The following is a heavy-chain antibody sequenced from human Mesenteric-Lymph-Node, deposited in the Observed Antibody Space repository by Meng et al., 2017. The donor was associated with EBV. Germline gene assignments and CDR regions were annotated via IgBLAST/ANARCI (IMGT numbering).Heavy chain of an antibody. J-gene: IGHJ4*02. CDR1: GGSITNSNW. CDR3: ARVGWGVRGYYFDY. V-gene: IGHV4-4*02. CDR2: VYHSGSA. Sequence: VHLQEPGPGLVKPSGTLSLTCAVSGGSITNSNWWSWVRQVPGKGLEWIAEVYHSGSANYNPSLESRVTVSVDRSNNHFSLKVTSVTAADTAVYYCARVGWGVRGYYFDYWGQGTLVTVSS. D-gene: IGHD3-10*01.